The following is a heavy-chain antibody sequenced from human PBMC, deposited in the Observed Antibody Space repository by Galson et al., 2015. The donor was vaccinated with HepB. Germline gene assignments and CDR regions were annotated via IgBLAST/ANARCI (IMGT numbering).Heavy chain of an antibody. Sequence: SVKVSCKVSGYTLTELSMHWVRQAPGKGLEWMGGFDPEDGETIYAQKFQGRVTMTEDTSTDTAYVELSSLRSEDTAVYYCARRGVGARYFDYWGQGTLVTVSS. J-gene: IGHJ4*02. CDR1: GYTLTELS. CDR2: FDPEDGET. CDR3: ARRGVGARYFDY. V-gene: IGHV1-24*01. D-gene: IGHD1-26*01.